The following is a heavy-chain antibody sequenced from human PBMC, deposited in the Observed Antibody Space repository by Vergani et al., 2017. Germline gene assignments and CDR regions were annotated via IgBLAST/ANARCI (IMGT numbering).Heavy chain of an antibody. D-gene: IGHD4-11*01. Sequence: QVQLQQWGGGLLKPSETLSLTCVVNGGSSTSYHWTWIRQSPGEGLEWVGDIDHTGRPDYNPSLKSLLTMSVDKSRNQFSLTLNSVTATDTAIYFCARVNTETNGHLYYYYYMDVWGQGTAVTVS. J-gene: IGHJ6*03. CDR2: IDHTGRP. CDR3: ARVNTETNGHLYYYYYMDV. CDR1: GGSSTSYH. V-gene: IGHV4-34*01.